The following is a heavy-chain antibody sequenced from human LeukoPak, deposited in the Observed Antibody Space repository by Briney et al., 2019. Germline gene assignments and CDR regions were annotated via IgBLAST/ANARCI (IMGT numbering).Heavy chain of an antibody. CDR1: GGSFSGYY. CDR2: INHSGST. CDR3: ASLFFDY. V-gene: IGHV4-34*01. Sequence: SETLSLTCAVYGGSFSGYYWSWIRQPPGKGLEWIGEINHSGSTNYNPSLKSRVTIAVDTSKNQFSLKLSSVTAADTAVYYCASLFFDYWGQGTLVTVSS. J-gene: IGHJ4*02.